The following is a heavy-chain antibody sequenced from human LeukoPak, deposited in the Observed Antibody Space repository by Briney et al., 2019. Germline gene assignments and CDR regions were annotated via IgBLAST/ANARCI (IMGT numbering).Heavy chain of an antibody. CDR3: ARDKGDYDTSGSLFVF. CDR2: IKQDGSEK. Sequence: GGSLRLSCAASGFTFSRYWMSWVRQAPWKGLEWVVNIKQDGSEKYYVDSVKGRFTISRDNTKNSLYLQMNSLRAEDTAVYYCARDKGDYDTSGSLFVFGGQGTLVTVSS. CDR1: GFTFSRYW. V-gene: IGHV3-7*03. J-gene: IGHJ4*02. D-gene: IGHD3-22*01.